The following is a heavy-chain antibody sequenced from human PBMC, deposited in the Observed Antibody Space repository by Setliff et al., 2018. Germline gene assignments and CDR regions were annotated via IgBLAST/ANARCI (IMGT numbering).Heavy chain of an antibody. CDR1: GYRFTNSW. J-gene: IGHJ6*03. V-gene: IGHV5-51*01. CDR2: IHPGDSDI. D-gene: IGHD6-19*01. Sequence: PGESLKISCKGSGYRFTNSWIGWVRQMPGKGLEWMGIIHPGDSDIRYGPSFQGQVTISADKSINTAYLQWVGLKASDTAMYYCARQIGSSLSHFYYYMDVWGKGTTVTVSS. CDR3: ARQIGSSLSHFYYYMDV.